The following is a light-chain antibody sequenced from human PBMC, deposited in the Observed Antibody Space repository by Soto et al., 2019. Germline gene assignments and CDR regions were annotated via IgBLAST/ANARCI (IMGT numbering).Light chain of an antibody. CDR3: QAAHTVPFT. Sequence: DIQMTQSPSSVSASVGDRVTITCRASRDINTWLAWYQQKQGKAPKLLISAASSLQSGVPSRFSGSGSGTDFTLTISSLQPEDFATYYCQAAHTVPFTFGPGTKVDV. J-gene: IGKJ3*01. CDR1: RDINTW. CDR2: AAS. V-gene: IGKV1-12*01.